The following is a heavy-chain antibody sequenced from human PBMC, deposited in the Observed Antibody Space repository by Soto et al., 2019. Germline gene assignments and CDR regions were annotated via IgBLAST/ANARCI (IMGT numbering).Heavy chain of an antibody. CDR3: ARHGIRFLEWLLDKYYYYGMDV. Sequence: PGESLKISCKGSGYSFTSYWIGWVRQMPGKGLEWMGIIYPGDSDTRYSPSFQGQVTISADKSISTAYLQWSSLKASDTAMYYCARHGIRFLEWLLDKYYYYGMDVWGQGTTVTVSS. D-gene: IGHD3-3*01. CDR1: GYSFTSYW. CDR2: IYPGDSDT. V-gene: IGHV5-51*01. J-gene: IGHJ6*02.